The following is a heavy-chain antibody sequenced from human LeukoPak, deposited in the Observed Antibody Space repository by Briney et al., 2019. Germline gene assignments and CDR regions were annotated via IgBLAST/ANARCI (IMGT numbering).Heavy chain of an antibody. J-gene: IGHJ3*02. CDR3: ARALYNWNYGALGAFDI. D-gene: IGHD1-7*01. Sequence: GGSLRLSCAASGFTFSNYAMSWVRQAPGKGLEWVSRINSDGSSTSYADSVKGRFTISRDNAKNTLYLQMNSLRAEDTAVYYCARALYNWNYGALGAFDIWGQGTMVTVSS. CDR1: GFTFSNYA. V-gene: IGHV3-74*01. CDR2: INSDGSST.